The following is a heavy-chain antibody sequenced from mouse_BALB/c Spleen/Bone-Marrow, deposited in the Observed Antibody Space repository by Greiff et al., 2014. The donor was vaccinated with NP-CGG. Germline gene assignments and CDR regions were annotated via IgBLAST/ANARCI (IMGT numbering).Heavy chain of an antibody. CDR1: GISITTGNYR. D-gene: IGHD2-1*01. CDR3: ARDGNYDGYFDY. J-gene: IGHJ2*01. CDR2: IYYSGTI. V-gene: IGHV3-5*02. Sequence: EVKLVEPGPGLVKPSQTVSLTCTVTGISITTGNYRWSWIRQFPGNKLEWIGYIYYSGTITYNPSLTSRTTITRDTSKNQFFLEMNSLTAEDTATYYCARDGNYDGYFDYWGQGTTLTVSS.